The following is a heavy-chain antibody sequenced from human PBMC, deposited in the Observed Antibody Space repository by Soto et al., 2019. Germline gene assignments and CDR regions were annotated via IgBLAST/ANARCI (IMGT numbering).Heavy chain of an antibody. Sequence: SVKVSCKASGGTFSSYAISWVRQAPGQGLEWMGGIIPIFGTANYAQKFQGRVTITADESTSTAYMELSSLRSEDTAVYYCASDHSPSITMLVVGTLDYWGQGNLPTVSS. J-gene: IGHJ4*02. CDR1: GGTFSSYA. D-gene: IGHD3-22*01. V-gene: IGHV1-69*13. CDR2: IIPIFGTA. CDR3: ASDHSPSITMLVVGTLDY.